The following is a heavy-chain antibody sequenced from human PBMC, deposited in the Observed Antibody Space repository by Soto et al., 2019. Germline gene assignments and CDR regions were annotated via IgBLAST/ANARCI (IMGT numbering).Heavy chain of an antibody. D-gene: IGHD1-7*01. J-gene: IGHJ6*02. CDR2: ISADSGEP. Sequence: QVQLVQSGPEVKRPGSSVKISCKASGFSSTTYAFSWVRRAPGQGLEWMGLISADSGEPRYAQKFQGRVAMTTDTSTRTAYMELRGLTSDDTAVYYCATSPELPLGVDVWGQGTTVTVSS. CDR1: GFSSTTYA. V-gene: IGHV1-18*01. CDR3: ATSPELPLGVDV.